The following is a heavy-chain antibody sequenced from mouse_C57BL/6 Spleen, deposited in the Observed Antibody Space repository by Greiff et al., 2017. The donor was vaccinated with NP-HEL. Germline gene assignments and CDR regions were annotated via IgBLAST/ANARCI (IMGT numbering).Heavy chain of an antibody. CDR1: GYTFTSYW. V-gene: IGHV1-55*01. Sequence: QVQLQQSGAELVKPGASVKMSCKASGYTFTSYWITWVKQRPGQGLEWIGDIYPGSGSTNYNEKFKSKATLTVDTSSSTAYMQLSSLTSEDSAVYYCAYYGNFYYAMDYWGQGTSVTVSS. CDR2: IYPGSGST. CDR3: AYYGNFYYAMDY. D-gene: IGHD2-1*01. J-gene: IGHJ4*01.